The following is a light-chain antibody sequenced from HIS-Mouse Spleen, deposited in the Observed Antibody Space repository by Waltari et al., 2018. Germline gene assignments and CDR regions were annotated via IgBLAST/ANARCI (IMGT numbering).Light chain of an antibody. CDR3: QAWDSSYSV. Sequence: SYELTQPPSVSVSPGQTASITCSGPKFGAKHACWYQQKPGQSPVLVIYQDSKRPSGIPERFSGSNSGNTATLTISGTQAMDEADYYCQAWDSSYSVFGGGTKLTVL. V-gene: IGLV3-1*01. CDR1: KFGAKH. CDR2: QDS. J-gene: IGLJ2*01.